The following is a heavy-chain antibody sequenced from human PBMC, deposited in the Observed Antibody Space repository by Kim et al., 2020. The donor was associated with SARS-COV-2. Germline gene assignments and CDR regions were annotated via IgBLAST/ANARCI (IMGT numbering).Heavy chain of an antibody. CDR3: ARESNSPYYFDY. CDR1: GFTVISNY. D-gene: IGHD1-1*01. Sequence: GGSLRLSCAASGFTVISNYMSWVRQAPGKGLEWVSVLYSGGSTYYADSVKGRFTISRDNSKNTLYLQMDSLRVEDTAVYYCARESNSPYYFDYWGQGTLVTVSS. J-gene: IGHJ4*02. CDR2: LYSGGST. V-gene: IGHV3-66*02.